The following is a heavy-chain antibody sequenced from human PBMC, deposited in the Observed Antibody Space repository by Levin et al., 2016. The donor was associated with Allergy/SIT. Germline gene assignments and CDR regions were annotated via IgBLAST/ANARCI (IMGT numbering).Heavy chain of an antibody. Sequence: SETLSLTCNVSGASINSYFWSWIRQPPGKGLEWIGYVFDSGSTDYNPSLKSRVTMSLDTSKIQFSLELTSVTAADTAVYYCARGPPSTVVTPYWYFDLWGRGTLVTVSS. CDR2: VFDSGST. D-gene: IGHD3-16*02. V-gene: IGHV4-59*01. CDR3: ARGPPSTVVTPYWYFDL. J-gene: IGHJ2*01. CDR1: GASINSYF.